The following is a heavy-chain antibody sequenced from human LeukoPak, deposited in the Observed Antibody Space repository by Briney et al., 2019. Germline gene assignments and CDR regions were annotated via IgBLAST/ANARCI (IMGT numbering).Heavy chain of an antibody. J-gene: IGHJ4*02. D-gene: IGHD3-3*01. CDR1: GGSISSGDYY. CDR2: IYYSGST. CDR3: AGAAREDDFWSGYRLGY. Sequence: SETLSLTCTVSGGSISSGDYYWSWIRQHPGKGLEWIAYIYYSGSTNYNPSLKSRVTISVDTSKNQFSLKLSSVTAADTAVYYCAGAAREDDFWSGYRLGYWGQGTLVTVSS. V-gene: IGHV4-31*03.